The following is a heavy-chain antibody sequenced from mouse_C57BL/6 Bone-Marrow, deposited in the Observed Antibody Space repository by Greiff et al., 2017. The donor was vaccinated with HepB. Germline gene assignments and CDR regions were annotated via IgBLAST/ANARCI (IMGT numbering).Heavy chain of an antibody. D-gene: IGHD1-1*01. J-gene: IGHJ3*01. Sequence: VQGVESGAELARPGASVKMSCKASGYTFTSYTMHWVKQRPGQGLEWIGYINPSSGYTKYNQKFKDKATLTADKSSSTAYMQLSSLTSEDSAVYYCARWGYYGSSYPAWFAYWGQGTLVTVSA. CDR2: INPSSGYT. CDR1: GYTFTSYT. CDR3: ARWGYYGSSYPAWFAY. V-gene: IGHV1-4*01.